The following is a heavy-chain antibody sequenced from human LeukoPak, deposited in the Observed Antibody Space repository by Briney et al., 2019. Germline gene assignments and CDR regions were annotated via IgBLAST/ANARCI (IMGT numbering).Heavy chain of an antibody. Sequence: PGGSLRLSCAASGFTFNTYWMSWVRQAPGKGLEWVANIKQDGSEKYYVESVKGRFFISRDNAKNSLYLQMNSLRAEDTAVYYCAGLGQYQLLNYYYYYYMDVWGKGTTVTVSS. CDR2: IKQDGSEK. D-gene: IGHD2-2*01. V-gene: IGHV3-7*01. CDR3: AGLGQYQLLNYYYYYYMDV. J-gene: IGHJ6*03. CDR1: GFTFNTYW.